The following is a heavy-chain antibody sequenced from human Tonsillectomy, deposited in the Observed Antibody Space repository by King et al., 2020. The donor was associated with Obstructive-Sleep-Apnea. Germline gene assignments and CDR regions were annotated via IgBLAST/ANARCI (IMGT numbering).Heavy chain of an antibody. CDR3: ARDHPSIGELSTH. D-gene: IGHD3-10*01. J-gene: IGHJ4*02. CDR1: GGPISSYY. Sequence: QLQESGPGLVKPSKTLSLTCTGSGGPISSYYWSLIRQPAGKGLEWIVRIYTTWGTNNNPSLNNQFTMSVDTSKNQFSLNLISVTAADTAVYYCARDHPSIGELSTHWGQGTLVTVSS. V-gene: IGHV4-4*07. CDR2: IYTTWGT.